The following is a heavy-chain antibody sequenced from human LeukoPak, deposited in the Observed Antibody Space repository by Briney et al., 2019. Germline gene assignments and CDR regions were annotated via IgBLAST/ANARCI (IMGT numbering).Heavy chain of an antibody. CDR3: AKVGRSYCGGDCSLYFDY. J-gene: IGHJ4*02. D-gene: IGHD2-21*02. Sequence: GGSLRLSCAASGFTFRSYEMNWVRQAPGKGLEWVSSISSSSSYIYYADSVKGRFTISRDNAKNTLYLQMNSLRAEDTAVYYCAKVGRSYCGGDCSLYFDYWGQGTLVTVSS. CDR1: GFTFRSYE. V-gene: IGHV3-21*04. CDR2: ISSSSSYI.